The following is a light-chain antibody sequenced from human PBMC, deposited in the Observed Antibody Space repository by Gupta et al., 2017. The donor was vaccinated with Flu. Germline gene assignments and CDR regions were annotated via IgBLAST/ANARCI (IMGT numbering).Light chain of an antibody. CDR2: LNSDGSH. CDR1: SGHSSYA. CDR3: QTWGTGIRV. J-gene: IGLJ3*02. Sequence: QLVLTQSPSASASLGAPVKLTCNLSSGHSSYAIAWHQQQPEKGPRYLMKLNSDGSHSKGDGIPDRFSGSSSGAERYLTISSLQSEDEADYYCQTWGTGIRVFGGGTKLTVL. V-gene: IGLV4-69*01.